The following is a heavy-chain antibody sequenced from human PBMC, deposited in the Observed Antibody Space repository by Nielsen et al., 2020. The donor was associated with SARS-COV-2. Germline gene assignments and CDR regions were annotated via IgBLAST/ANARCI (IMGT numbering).Heavy chain of an antibody. D-gene: IGHD6-19*01. V-gene: IGHV1-46*01. Sequence: ASVKVSCKASGYTFTRYYLHWVRQAPGQGLEWMGMINPSGGTTNYAQKFQGRVTITADESTGTAYMELSSLRSEDTAVYYCATDSHTSGFDYWGQGTLVTVSS. CDR2: INPSGGTT. J-gene: IGHJ4*02. CDR1: GYTFTRYY. CDR3: ATDSHTSGFDY.